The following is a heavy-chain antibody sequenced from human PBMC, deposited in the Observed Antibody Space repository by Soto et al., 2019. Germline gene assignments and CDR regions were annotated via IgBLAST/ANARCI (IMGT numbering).Heavy chain of an antibody. V-gene: IGHV4-31*03. CDR2: IYYSGST. CDR1: GGSISSGGYY. D-gene: IGHD5-12*01. Sequence: SETLSLTCTVSGGSISSGGYYWSWIRQHPGKGLEWIGYIYYSGSTYYNPSLKSRVTISVDTSKNQFSLKLSSVTAADTAVYYCARDMRLRDVSASFDIWGQGTMVTVSS. CDR3: ARDMRLRDVSASFDI. J-gene: IGHJ3*02.